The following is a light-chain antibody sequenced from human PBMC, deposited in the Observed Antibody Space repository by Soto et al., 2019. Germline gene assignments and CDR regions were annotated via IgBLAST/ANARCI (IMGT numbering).Light chain of an antibody. CDR3: QQYNNWPRT. V-gene: IGKV3-15*01. CDR2: GAS. Sequence: EIVMTQSPATLSVSPRERATLSCRASQSVSSNLAWYQQKPSQAPRLLIYGASTRATGIPARFSGSGSGTEFTLTISSLQSEDFAVYYCQQYNNWPRTFGQGTKVDIK. CDR1: QSVSSN. J-gene: IGKJ1*01.